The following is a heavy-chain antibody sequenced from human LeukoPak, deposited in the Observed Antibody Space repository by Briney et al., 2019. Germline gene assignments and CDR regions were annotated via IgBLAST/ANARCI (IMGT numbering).Heavy chain of an antibody. V-gene: IGHV3-23*01. CDR1: GFTFISYA. Sequence: GGSLRLSCAASGFTFISYAMSWVRQAPGKGLEWVSAITGSGGSTYYADSVKGQFTISRDNSKNTLYLQMNSLRADDTAVYYCAKLYSTYQNYYYYYYMDVWGKGTTVTVSS. CDR3: AKLYSTYQNYYYYYYMDV. J-gene: IGHJ6*03. D-gene: IGHD6-13*01. CDR2: ITGSGGST.